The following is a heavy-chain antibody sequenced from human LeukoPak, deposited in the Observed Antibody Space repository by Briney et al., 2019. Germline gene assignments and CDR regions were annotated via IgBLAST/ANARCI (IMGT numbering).Heavy chain of an antibody. CDR3: AKDLSALLPGAHNYMDV. Sequence: QTGGSLRLSCAASGFTFDDYAMHWVRQAPGKGLEWVSGISWNSGSIGYADSVKGRFTISRDNAKNSLYLQMNSLRAEDTALYYCAKDLSALLPGAHNYMDVWGKGTTVTISS. D-gene: IGHD3-3*02. V-gene: IGHV3-9*01. CDR2: ISWNSGSI. J-gene: IGHJ6*03. CDR1: GFTFDDYA.